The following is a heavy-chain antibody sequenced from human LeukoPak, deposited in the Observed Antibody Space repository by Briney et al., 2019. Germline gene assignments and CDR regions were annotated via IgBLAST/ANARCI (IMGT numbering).Heavy chain of an antibody. Sequence: ASVNVSCKASGYTFTINYIHWVRQAPGQGLEWMGMIYPRDGSTSYAQKFQGRVTVTRDTSTSTVHMELSGLRSEDTAVYYCARDQEGFDYWGQGTLVTVSS. J-gene: IGHJ4*02. CDR2: IYPRDGST. CDR3: ARDQEGFDY. V-gene: IGHV1-46*01. CDR1: GYTFTINY.